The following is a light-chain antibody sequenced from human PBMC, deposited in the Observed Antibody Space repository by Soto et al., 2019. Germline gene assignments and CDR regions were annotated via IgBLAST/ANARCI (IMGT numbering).Light chain of an antibody. CDR2: AAS. CDR3: LQHNSYPWT. J-gene: IGKJ1*01. V-gene: IGKV1-17*03. CDR1: QGISNY. Sequence: QAPSSPFGSFGDRGPITFRASQGISNYLAWFQQKPGKVPKRLIYAASSLQSGVPSRFSGSGSGTEFTLTISSLQPEDFATYYCLQHNSYPWTFGQGTKVDIK.